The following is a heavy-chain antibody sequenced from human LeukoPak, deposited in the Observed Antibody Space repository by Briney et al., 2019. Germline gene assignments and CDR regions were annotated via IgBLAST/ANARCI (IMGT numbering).Heavy chain of an antibody. V-gene: IGHV3-30*02. Sequence: PGGSLRLSCAASAFTFSSYGMHWVRQAPGKGLEWVAFILYDGSNKYYADSVRGRFTISRDNSKNTLYLQMNSLRAEDAAVYFCAKAPVTSCRGAYCYPFDSWGQGTLVTVSS. CDR3: AKAPVTSCRGAYCYPFDS. CDR1: AFTFSSYG. CDR2: ILYDGSNK. D-gene: IGHD2-21*01. J-gene: IGHJ4*02.